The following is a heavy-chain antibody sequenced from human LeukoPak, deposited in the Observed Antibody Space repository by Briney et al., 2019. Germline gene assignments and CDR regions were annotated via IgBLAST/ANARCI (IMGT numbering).Heavy chain of an antibody. J-gene: IGHJ6*04. Sequence: ASVKVSCKASGYTFTSYGISWVRQAPGQGLEWMGWISAYNGNTNYAQKLQGRVTMTTDTSTSTAYMELRSLRSDDTAVYYRARDVRYYYGSGSYNGYYYGMDVWGKGTTVTVSS. CDR1: GYTFTSYG. CDR3: ARDVRYYYGSGSYNGYYYGMDV. V-gene: IGHV1-18*04. CDR2: ISAYNGNT. D-gene: IGHD3-10*01.